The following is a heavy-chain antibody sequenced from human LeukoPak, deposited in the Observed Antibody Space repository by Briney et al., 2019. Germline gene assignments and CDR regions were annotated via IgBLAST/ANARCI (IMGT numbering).Heavy chain of an antibody. CDR3: AKTIVPTMPFDY. V-gene: IGHV3-23*01. J-gene: IGHJ4*02. Sequence: GGSLRLSCAASGFPFTSYAVSWVRPTPGGGLEWVSAITVSGGTTYYADSVKGRFTISRDNYRNTLYLHMNSLRAEDTAVYYWAKTIVPTMPFDYWGQGTLVTVSS. D-gene: IGHD2-8*01. CDR2: ITVSGGTT. CDR1: GFPFTSYA.